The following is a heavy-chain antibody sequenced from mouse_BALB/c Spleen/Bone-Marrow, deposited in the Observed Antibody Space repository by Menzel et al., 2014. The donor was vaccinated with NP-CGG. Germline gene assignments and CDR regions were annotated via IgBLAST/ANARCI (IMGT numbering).Heavy chain of an antibody. V-gene: IGHV7-3*02. CDR3: AREYTTGIPWYFDG. CDR1: GFTFTGYY. CDR2: IRNNANGSTT. J-gene: IGHJ1*01. D-gene: IGHD1-1*01. Sequence: EVKLEESGGCLVQPGGSLRLSCATSGFTFTGYYMSWVRQPPGKALEWLGFIRNNANGSTTDYSASVKGRFTISRENSQSILYLQMNTLTAEDSATYYCAREYTTGIPWYFDGWGAGTTVTVSS.